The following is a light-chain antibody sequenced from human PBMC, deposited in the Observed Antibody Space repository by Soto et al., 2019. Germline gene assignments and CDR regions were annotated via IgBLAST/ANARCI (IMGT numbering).Light chain of an antibody. V-gene: IGKV3-20*01. Sequence: EFVLTQSPGTLSLSPWERAALSCRASQTVRNNYLAWYQQKPGQAPRLLIYDASSRATGIPDRFSGGGSGTDFTLTISRLEPEDFAVYYCQQFSSYPLTVGGGTKVDI. J-gene: IGKJ4*01. CDR1: QTVRNNY. CDR2: DAS. CDR3: QQFSSYPLT.